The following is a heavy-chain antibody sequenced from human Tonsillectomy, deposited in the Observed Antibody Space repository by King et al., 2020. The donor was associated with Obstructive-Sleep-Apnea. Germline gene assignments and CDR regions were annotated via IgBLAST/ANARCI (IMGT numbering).Heavy chain of an antibody. CDR2: ISYSGST. V-gene: IGHV4-59*08. Sequence: VQLQESGPGLVKPSETLSLTCTVSGGSISSYYWSWIRQPPGKGLEWIWYISYSGSTNYNPSLKSRVTISLDTSKNQFSLKLSSVTAADTAVYYCARSLDSSGYYYTNYWGQGTLVTVSS. CDR1: GGSISSYY. D-gene: IGHD3-22*01. J-gene: IGHJ4*02. CDR3: ARSLDSSGYYYTNY.